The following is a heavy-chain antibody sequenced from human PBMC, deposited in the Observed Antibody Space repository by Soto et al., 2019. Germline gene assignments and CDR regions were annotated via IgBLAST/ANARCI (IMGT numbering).Heavy chain of an antibody. CDR3: ASHIAAGTQIYYYYGMDV. CDR2: INPSGGST. CDR1: GSTFTSYY. V-gene: IGHV1-46*01. J-gene: IGHJ6*02. Sequence: GASVKVSCKASGSTFTSYYMHWVRQAPGQGLEWMGIINPSGGSTSYAQKFQGRVTMTRDTSTSTVYMELSSLRSEDTAVYYCASHIAAGTQIYYYYGMDVWGQGTTVTVSS. D-gene: IGHD6-13*01.